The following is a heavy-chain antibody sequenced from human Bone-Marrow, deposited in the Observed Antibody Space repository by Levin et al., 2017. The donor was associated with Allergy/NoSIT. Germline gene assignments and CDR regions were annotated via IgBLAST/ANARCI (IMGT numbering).Heavy chain of an antibody. CDR1: GFTFSSYS. J-gene: IGHJ4*02. V-gene: IGHV3-21*01. CDR3: ARDDPDIVVVPAAPPRSVDY. D-gene: IGHD2-2*01. CDR2: ISSSSSYI. Sequence: GGSLRLSCAASGFTFSSYSMNWVRQAPGKGLEWVSSISSSSSYIYYADSVKGRFTISRDNAKNSLYLQMNSLRAEDTAVYYCARDDPDIVVVPAAPPRSVDYWGQGTLVTVSS.